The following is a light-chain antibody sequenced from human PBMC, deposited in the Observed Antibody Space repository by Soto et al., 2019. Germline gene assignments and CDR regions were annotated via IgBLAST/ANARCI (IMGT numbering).Light chain of an antibody. J-gene: IGKJ2*01. CDR1: QSVSSNY. Sequence: EIVLTQSPGTLSLSPGERATLSCRASQSVSSNYLAWFQQKPGQAPRLLIYAASSRATGIPDRFSGSGSGTDFTLTISRLEPDDFATYYCQQYNSYSLYTFGQGTKLEIK. CDR2: AAS. V-gene: IGKV3-20*01. CDR3: QQYNSYSLYT.